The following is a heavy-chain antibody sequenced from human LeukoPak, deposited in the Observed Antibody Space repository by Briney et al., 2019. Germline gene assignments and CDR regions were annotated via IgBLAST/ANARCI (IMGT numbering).Heavy chain of an antibody. Sequence: SETLSLTCAVYGGSFRGYYWSWIRQPPGKGLEWIGEINHSESTNYNPSLKSRVTISVDTSKNQFSLKLSSVTAADTAVYYCARHRRYCSSTSCSDSGYDDYWGQGTLVTVSS. CDR1: GGSFRGYY. CDR2: INHSEST. V-gene: IGHV4-34*01. J-gene: IGHJ4*02. D-gene: IGHD2-2*01. CDR3: ARHRRYCSSTSCSDSGYDDY.